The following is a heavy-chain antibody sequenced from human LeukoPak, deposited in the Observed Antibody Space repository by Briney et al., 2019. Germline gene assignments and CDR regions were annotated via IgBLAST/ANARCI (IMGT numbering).Heavy chain of an antibody. V-gene: IGHV1-18*01. CDR1: GGTFSSYA. Sequence: ASVKVSCKASGGTFSSYAISWVRQAPGQGLEWMGWISAYNGNTNYAQKLQGRVTMTTDTSTSTAYMELRSLRSDDTAVYYCGKSRVTYTTSSALGYWGQGTLVTVSS. CDR2: ISAYNGNT. CDR3: GKSRVTYTTSSALGY. D-gene: IGHD6-6*01. J-gene: IGHJ4*02.